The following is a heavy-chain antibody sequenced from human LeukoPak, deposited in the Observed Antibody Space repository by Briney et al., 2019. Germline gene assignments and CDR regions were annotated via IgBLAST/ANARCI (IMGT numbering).Heavy chain of an antibody. J-gene: IGHJ4*02. V-gene: IGHV4-31*03. D-gene: IGHD3-22*01. CDR3: ARSAYDSSGYYNY. CDR1: GGSISSGGYY. Sequence: SETLSLTCTVSGGSISSGGYYWSWIPQHPGKGLEWIGYIYYSGSTYYNPSLKSRVTISVDTSKNQFSLKLSSVTAADTAVYYCARSAYDSSGYYNYWGQGTLVTVSS. CDR2: IYYSGST.